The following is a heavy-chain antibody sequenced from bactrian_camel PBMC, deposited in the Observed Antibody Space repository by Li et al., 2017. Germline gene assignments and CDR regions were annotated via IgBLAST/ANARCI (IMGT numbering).Heavy chain of an antibody. D-gene: IGHD5*01. CDR3: ASTRDGWCTQDESQYPY. CDR1: GYTYRSYC. Sequence: HVQLVESGGGSVQAGGSLRLSCAASGYTYRSYCMGWFRQAPGKEREGVASIYTGDSTPYYGDSVKGRFTISQDYVKKTMTLTMNNLEPEDTAVYYCASTRDGWCTQDESQYPYWGQGTQVTVS. CDR2: IYTGDSTP. V-gene: IGHV3S6*01. J-gene: IGHJ4*01.